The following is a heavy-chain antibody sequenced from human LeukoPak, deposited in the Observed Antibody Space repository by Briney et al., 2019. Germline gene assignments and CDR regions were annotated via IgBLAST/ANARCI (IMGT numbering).Heavy chain of an antibody. CDR2: ISSSGGTT. J-gene: IGHJ2*01. CDR1: GFTFAGYA. D-gene: IGHD6-25*01. CDR3: ASYNQRLSSWFFDL. Sequence: GGSLRLSCAASGFTFAGYAMTWVRQAPGKGLEWVSAISSSGGTTYYADSVKGRFTISRDNSKNTLSLQMNSLRAEDTALYYRASYNQRLSSWFFDLWGCGTLVTVSS. V-gene: IGHV3-23*01.